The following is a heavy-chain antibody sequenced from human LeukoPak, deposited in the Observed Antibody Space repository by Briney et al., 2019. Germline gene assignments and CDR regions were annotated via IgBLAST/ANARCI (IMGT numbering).Heavy chain of an antibody. CDR2: IYYSGST. CDR1: GGSISTSSYY. Sequence: SETLSLTCTVSGGSISTSSYYCAWIRQPPGKGLEWIGSIYYSGSTYYNPSLKSRVTISVDTSKNQFSLKLTSVTAADTAVYYCARTPTYSSSSRPFDYWGQGTLVTVSS. J-gene: IGHJ4*02. V-gene: IGHV4-39*01. D-gene: IGHD6-6*01. CDR3: ARTPTYSSSSRPFDY.